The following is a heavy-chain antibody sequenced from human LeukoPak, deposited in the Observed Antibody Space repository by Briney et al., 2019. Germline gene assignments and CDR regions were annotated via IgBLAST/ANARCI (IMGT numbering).Heavy chain of an antibody. CDR1: GFTFGGYV. V-gene: IGHV3-23*01. CDR2: IFGSGGGT. J-gene: IGHJ4*02. CDR3: ANNRYYYGSGSYWVY. D-gene: IGHD3-10*01. Sequence: PGGSLRLSCAASGFTFGGYVMSWVRQAPGKGLEWVSGIFGSGGGTYYADSVKGRFTISRDNSKNTLYLQMNSLRAEDTAVYYCANNRYYYGSGSYWVYWGQGTLVTVSS.